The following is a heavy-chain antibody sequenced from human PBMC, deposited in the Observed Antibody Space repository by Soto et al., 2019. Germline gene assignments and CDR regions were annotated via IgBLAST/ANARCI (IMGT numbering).Heavy chain of an antibody. CDR3: AKDLHWYGMDV. CDR2: ISGSGGST. J-gene: IGHJ6*02. V-gene: IGHV3-23*01. Sequence: GGSLRLSCAASGFTFSSYAMSWVCQAQGKGLEWVSAISGSGGSTYYADSVKGRFTISRDNSKNTLYLQMNSLRDEDTAVYYCAKDLHWYGMDVWGQGTTVTVSS. D-gene: IGHD1-1*01. CDR1: GFTFSSYA.